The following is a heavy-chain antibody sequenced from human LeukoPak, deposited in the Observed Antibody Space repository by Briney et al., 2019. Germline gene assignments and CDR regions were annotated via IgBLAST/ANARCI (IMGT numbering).Heavy chain of an antibody. Sequence: ASVKVSCKASGYTFTTHDINWVRQATGQGLERLRWMSPNSGDTGYAQKFQGRVTMTSDSSISTAYMELSSLRSEDTAIYYCVRTPPNWGFDYWGQGTLVTVSS. D-gene: IGHD7-27*01. CDR3: VRTPPNWGFDY. V-gene: IGHV1-8*01. CDR2: MSPNSGDT. J-gene: IGHJ4*02. CDR1: GYTFTTHD.